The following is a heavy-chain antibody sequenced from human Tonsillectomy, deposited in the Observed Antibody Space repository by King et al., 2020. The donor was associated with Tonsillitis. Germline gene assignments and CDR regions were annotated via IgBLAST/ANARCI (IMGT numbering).Heavy chain of an antibody. V-gene: IGHV3-30*02. CDR2: IRYDGSNK. CDR3: AKDDDGAPIYYGMDV. J-gene: IGHJ6*02. CDR1: GFTFSSYG. Sequence: VQLVESGGGVVQPGGSLRLSCAASGFTFSSYGMHWVRQAPGKGLEWVAFIRYDGSNKYYADSVKGRITISRDNSKNTLYLQMNSLRAEDTAVYYCAKDDDGAPIYYGMDVWGQGTTVTVSS. D-gene: IGHD1-26*01.